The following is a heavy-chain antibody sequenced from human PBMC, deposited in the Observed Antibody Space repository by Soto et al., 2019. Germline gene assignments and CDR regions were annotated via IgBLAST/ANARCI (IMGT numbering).Heavy chain of an antibody. Sequence: QVQLQESGPGLVKPSQTLSLTCTVSGGSIRSGGYYWSWIRQHPGKGLEWIGYIYYSGSTYYNPSLKSRVTISVDTSKNQFSLKLSSVTAADTAVYYCARENCSGGSCYSVVSYNWFDPWGQGTLVTVSS. J-gene: IGHJ5*02. CDR2: IYYSGST. CDR3: ARENCSGGSCYSVVSYNWFDP. CDR1: GGSIRSGGYY. D-gene: IGHD2-15*01. V-gene: IGHV4-31*03.